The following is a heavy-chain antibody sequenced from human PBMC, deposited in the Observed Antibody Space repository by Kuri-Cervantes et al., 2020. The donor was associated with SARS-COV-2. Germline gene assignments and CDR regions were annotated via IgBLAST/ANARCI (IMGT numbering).Heavy chain of an antibody. D-gene: IGHD6-19*01. CDR1: GFTFSSYA. Sequence: GGSLRLSCAASGFTFSSYAIHWVRQAPGKGLEWVAIISYDGSNTYYADSVKGRFTISRDNSKNTLYLQMNSLRDEDTAVYYCARDGEGSGFVWYFDLWGRGTLVTVSS. CDR3: ARDGEGSGFVWYFDL. V-gene: IGHV3-30-3*01. J-gene: IGHJ2*01. CDR2: ISYDGSNT.